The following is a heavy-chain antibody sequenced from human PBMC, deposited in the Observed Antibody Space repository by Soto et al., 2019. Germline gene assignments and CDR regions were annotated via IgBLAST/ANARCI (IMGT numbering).Heavy chain of an antibody. V-gene: IGHV3-30-3*01. Sequence: QVQLVESGGGVVQPGRSLRLSCAASGFTFSSYAMHWVRQAPGKGLEWEAVISYDGSNKYYADSVKGRFTISRDNSKNTLYLQMNSLRAEDTAVYYCARDQRYSYGFGWYFDYWGQGTLVTVSS. CDR3: ARDQRYSYGFGWYFDY. D-gene: IGHD5-18*01. CDR2: ISYDGSNK. J-gene: IGHJ4*02. CDR1: GFTFSSYA.